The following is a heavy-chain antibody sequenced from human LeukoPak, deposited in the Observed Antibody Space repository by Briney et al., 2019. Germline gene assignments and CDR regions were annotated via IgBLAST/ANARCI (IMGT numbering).Heavy chain of an antibody. V-gene: IGHV3-23*01. D-gene: IGHD3-22*01. CDR3: AKDRVPVSMI. CDR1: ASTFSGYG. CDR2: ISGSGSST. J-gene: IGHJ4*02. Sequence: GGSLRLSCAASASTFSGYGMSWVRQAPGKGLEWVSGISGSGSSTYYAGSVKGRFTISRDNSKSILYLQMSSLRAEDTAVYYCAKDRVPVSMIWGQGTLVTVSS.